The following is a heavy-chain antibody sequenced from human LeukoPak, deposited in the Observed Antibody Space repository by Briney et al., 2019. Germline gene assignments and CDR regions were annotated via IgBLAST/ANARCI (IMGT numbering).Heavy chain of an antibody. J-gene: IGHJ4*02. V-gene: IGHV3-21*01. D-gene: IGHD2-15*01. CDR3: ARWDCSGGSCYSRYYFDY. CDR2: ISSSSSYI. CDR1: GFTFSSYS. Sequence: PGGSLRLSCAASGFTFSSYSMNWVRQAPGKGLEWVSSISSSSSYIYYADSVKGRFTISRDNAKNSLYLQMNSLRAEDTAVYYCARWDCSGGSCYSRYYFDYWGQGTLVTVPS.